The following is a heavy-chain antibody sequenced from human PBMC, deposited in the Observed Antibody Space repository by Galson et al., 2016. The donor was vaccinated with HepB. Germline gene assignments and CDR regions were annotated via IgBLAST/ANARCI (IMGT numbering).Heavy chain of an antibody. Sequence: LSLTCAVYGEPFSGHYWTWIRQPPGQGLEWIGEITQSGNTNYNPSLMGRVSMSADSSKNQFSLKLMSVTAADTAVYFCARHIAVTGTRGFDYWGQGALVTVSS. V-gene: IGHV4-34*01. J-gene: IGHJ4*02. D-gene: IGHD1-7*01. CDR3: ARHIAVTGTRGFDY. CDR2: ITQSGNT. CDR1: GEPFSGHY.